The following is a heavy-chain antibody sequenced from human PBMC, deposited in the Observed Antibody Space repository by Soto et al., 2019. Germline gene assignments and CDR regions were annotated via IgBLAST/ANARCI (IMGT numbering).Heavy chain of an antibody. V-gene: IGHV3-30*18. J-gene: IGHJ4*02. CDR1: GFTFSSYG. CDR2: ISYDGSNK. CDR3: AKEWAYYYDRKTPGGFDY. D-gene: IGHD3-22*01. Sequence: QVQLVESGGGVVQPGRSLRLSCAASGFTFSSYGMHWVRQAPGKGLEWVAVISYDGSNKYYADSVKGRFTISRDNSKNTLYLQMNRLRAEDTAVYYCAKEWAYYYDRKTPGGFDYWGQGTLVTVSS.